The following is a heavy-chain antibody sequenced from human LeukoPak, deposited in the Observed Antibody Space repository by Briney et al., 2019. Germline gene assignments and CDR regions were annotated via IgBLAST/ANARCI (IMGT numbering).Heavy chain of an antibody. CDR1: GFTFSSYA. CDR2: ISYDGSNK. D-gene: IGHD6-13*01. J-gene: IGHJ4*02. CDR3: ARVPYLRSFYYFDY. Sequence: PGGSLRLSCAASGFTFSSYAMHWVRQAPGKGLEWVAVISYDGSNKYYADSVKGRFTISRDNSKNTLYLQMNSLRAEDTAVYYCARVPYLRSFYYFDYWGRGTLVTVSS. V-gene: IGHV3-30*04.